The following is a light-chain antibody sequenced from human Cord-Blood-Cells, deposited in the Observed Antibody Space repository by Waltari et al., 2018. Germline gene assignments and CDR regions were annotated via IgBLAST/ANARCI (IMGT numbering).Light chain of an antibody. Sequence: QAVVTQEPSLTVSPGGTVTLTCGSSTGAVTSGHYPSWFQQKPGQAPRTLIYDTSNKHSWTPARFSGSLLGVKAALTLSGAQPEDEAEYYCLLSYSGARGVFGGGTKLTVL. CDR2: DTS. CDR3: LLSYSGARGV. V-gene: IGLV7-46*01. CDR1: TGAVTSGHY. J-gene: IGLJ3*02.